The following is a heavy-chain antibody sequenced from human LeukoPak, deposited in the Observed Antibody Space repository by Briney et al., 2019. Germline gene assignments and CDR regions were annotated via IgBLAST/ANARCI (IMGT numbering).Heavy chain of an antibody. CDR2: ISSSGSTI. J-gene: IGHJ3*02. D-gene: IGHD2-15*01. V-gene: IGHV3-11*04. Sequence: PGGSLRLSCAASGFTFSDYYMSWIRQAPGKGLEWVSYISSSGSTIYYADSVKGRFTISRDNAKNSLYLQMNSLRAEDTAVYYCARDRYCSGGSCYNVAFDIWGQGTMVTVSS. CDR3: ARDRYCSGGSCYNVAFDI. CDR1: GFTFSDYY.